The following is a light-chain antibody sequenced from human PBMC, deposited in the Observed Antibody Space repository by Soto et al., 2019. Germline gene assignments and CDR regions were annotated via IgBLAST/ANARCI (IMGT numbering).Light chain of an antibody. CDR3: QQYSHLIT. CDR1: QDISNY. CDR2: DAS. J-gene: IGKJ5*01. Sequence: DIQMTQSPSSMSASVGDRITITRQASQDISNYLNWYQQKLGKAPKLLIYDASNLETGVPSRFSGSGSGTDFTFTISSLQPEDIATYYCQQYSHLITFGQGTRPEI. V-gene: IGKV1-33*01.